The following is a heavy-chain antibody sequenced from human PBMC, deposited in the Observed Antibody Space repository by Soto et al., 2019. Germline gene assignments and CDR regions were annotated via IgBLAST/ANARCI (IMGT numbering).Heavy chain of an antibody. D-gene: IGHD2-21*01. Sequence: XDSLTISLKGSGYSFSSYWIVWVRQMPGKGLEWMGLIYPGDSHTRYSPSFQGQVTISADKSISTAYLQWSSLKASDTAMYYCARHGVISALNWFDPWGQGTLVTVSS. CDR2: IYPGDSHT. J-gene: IGHJ5*02. V-gene: IGHV5-51*01. CDR3: ARHGVISALNWFDP. CDR1: GYSFSSYW.